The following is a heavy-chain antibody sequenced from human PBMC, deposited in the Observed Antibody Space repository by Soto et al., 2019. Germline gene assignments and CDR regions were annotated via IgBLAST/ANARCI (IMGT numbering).Heavy chain of an antibody. CDR2: INTGSGNT. Sequence: QVQLVQSGAEVKKPGASVKVSCKSSGYTFITYSIHWVRQAPGQRLEWMGWINTGSGNTAYSQKFQGRVTTSRDTSASTAYMELSSLTYEDTAVYYCARDNGVGDYWGQGTLVTVSS. D-gene: IGHD2-21*01. V-gene: IGHV1-3*04. J-gene: IGHJ4*02. CDR3: ARDNGVGDY. CDR1: GYTFITYS.